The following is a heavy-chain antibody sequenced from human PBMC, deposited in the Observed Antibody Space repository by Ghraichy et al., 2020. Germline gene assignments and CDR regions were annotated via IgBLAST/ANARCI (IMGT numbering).Heavy chain of an antibody. CDR1: GGSISSYY. Sequence: SETLSLTCTVSGGSISSYYWSWIRQPPGKGLEWIWYIYYSGSTNYNPSLKSRVTISVDTSKNQFSLKLSSVTAADTAVYYCARDFGSSLYWYFDLWGRGTLVTVSS. D-gene: IGHD6-13*01. J-gene: IGHJ2*01. CDR2: IYYSGST. CDR3: ARDFGSSLYWYFDL. V-gene: IGHV4-59*01.